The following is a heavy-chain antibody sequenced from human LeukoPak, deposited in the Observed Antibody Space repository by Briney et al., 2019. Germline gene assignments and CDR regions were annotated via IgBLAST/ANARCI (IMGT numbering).Heavy chain of an antibody. V-gene: IGHV1-2*04. D-gene: IGHD5-12*01. CDR2: INPNSGGT. J-gene: IGHJ5*02. CDR1: GYTFTGYY. Sequence: ASVKVSCKASGYTFTGYYMHWVRQAPGQGLEWMGWINPNSGGTNYAEKFQGWVTMTRDTSISTAHMELSRLRSDDTAVYYCARESRGYSGYDIPNWFDLWGQGTLVTVSS. CDR3: ARESRGYSGYDIPNWFDL.